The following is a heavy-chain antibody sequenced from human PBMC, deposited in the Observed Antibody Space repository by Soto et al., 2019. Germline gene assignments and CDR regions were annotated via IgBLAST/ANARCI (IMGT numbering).Heavy chain of an antibody. CDR3: ARDRSYSGTSNDAFDI. V-gene: IGHV3-33*01. J-gene: IGHJ3*02. CDR2: IWYDGSNK. Sequence: QVQLVESGGGVVQPGRSLRLSCAASGFTFSSYGMHWVRQAPGKGLEWVAVIWYDGSNKYYADSVKGRFTISRDNSKNALYLKMNSLRAEDTAVYYCARDRSYSGTSNDAFDIWGQGTMVTVSS. D-gene: IGHD1-26*01. CDR1: GFTFSSYG.